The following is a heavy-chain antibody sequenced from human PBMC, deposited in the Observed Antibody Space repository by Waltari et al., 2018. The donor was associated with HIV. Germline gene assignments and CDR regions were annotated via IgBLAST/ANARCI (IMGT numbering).Heavy chain of an antibody. V-gene: IGHV4-34*01. D-gene: IGHD5-18*01. Sequence: LKPSETLSLTCGVYGGSFSGFYWTWIRQPPGKGLEWVGEINHSGNSNYNSSLKSRVTISVDSSRKQFSLRLTSLTAADTAVYYCARGGYNSGFSWFDPWGRGTLVTVSS. CDR1: GGSFSGFY. J-gene: IGHJ5*02. CDR2: INHSGNS. CDR3: ARGGYNSGFSWFDP.